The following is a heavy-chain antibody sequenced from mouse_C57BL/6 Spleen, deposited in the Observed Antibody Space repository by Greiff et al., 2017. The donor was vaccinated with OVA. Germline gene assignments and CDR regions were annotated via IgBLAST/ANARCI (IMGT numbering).Heavy chain of an antibody. V-gene: IGHV1-53*01. J-gene: IGHJ4*01. CDR3: ARLAPVMVTSKDY. CDR1: GYTFTSYW. CDR2: INPSNGGT. Sequence: QVQLKQPGTELVKPGASVKLSCKASGYTFTSYWMHWVKQRPGQGLEWIGNINPSNGGTNYNEKFKSKATLTVDKSSSTAYMQLSSLTSEDSAVYYCARLAPVMVTSKDYWGQGTSVTVSS. D-gene: IGHD2-2*01.